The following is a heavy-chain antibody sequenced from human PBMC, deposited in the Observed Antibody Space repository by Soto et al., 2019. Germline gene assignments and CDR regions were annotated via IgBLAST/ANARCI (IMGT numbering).Heavy chain of an antibody. V-gene: IGHV4-4*02. CDR3: ARISVAATVYYFDY. D-gene: IGHD2-15*01. CDR2: IYHSGST. Sequence: ETLCLTCAVSGGSFSSSNWWSWVRQPPGKGLEWIGEIYHSGSTNYNPSLKSRVTISVDKSKNQFSLKLSSVTAADTAVYYCARISVAATVYYFDYWGQGTLVTVSS. J-gene: IGHJ4*02. CDR1: GGSFSSSNW.